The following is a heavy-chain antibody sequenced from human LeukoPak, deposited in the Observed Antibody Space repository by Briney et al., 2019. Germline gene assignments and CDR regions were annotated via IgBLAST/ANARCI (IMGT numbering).Heavy chain of an antibody. CDR2: IYSGGST. J-gene: IGHJ4*02. V-gene: IGHV3-53*01. CDR3: ARDYYYGSGSYYDY. Sequence: GGSLRLSCAASGFTFSNYWMSWVRQAPGKGLEWVSVIYSGGSTYYADSVKGRFTISRDNSKNTLYLQMNSLRAEDTAVYYCARDYYYGSGSYYDYWGQGTLVTVSS. D-gene: IGHD3-10*01. CDR1: GFTFSNYW.